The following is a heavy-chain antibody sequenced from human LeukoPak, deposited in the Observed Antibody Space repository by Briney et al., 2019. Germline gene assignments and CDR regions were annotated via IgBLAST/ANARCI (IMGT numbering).Heavy chain of an antibody. CDR3: AKEGGGDGYSKFDY. J-gene: IGHJ4*02. CDR2: IETDGDQK. Sequence: GGSLRLSCIASGFTFSDYWMSWVRQAPGMGLEWVANIETDGDQKNYVDSVKGRFTISRDNSLNTLYLQMNSLRAEDTAVYYCAKEGGGDGYSKFDYWGQGTLVTVSS. D-gene: IGHD2-21*02. V-gene: IGHV3-7*01. CDR1: GFTFSDYW.